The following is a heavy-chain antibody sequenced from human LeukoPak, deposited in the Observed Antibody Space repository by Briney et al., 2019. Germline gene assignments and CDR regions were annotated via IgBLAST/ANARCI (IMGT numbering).Heavy chain of an antibody. Sequence: PSETQSLTCTVSGGSISSGGYYWSWIRQPPGKGLEWIGYIYHSGSTYYNPSLKSRVTISVDRSKNQFSLKLSSVTAADTAVYYCARSISIAAAGGVMAFDIWGQGTMVTVSS. CDR2: IYHSGST. V-gene: IGHV4-30-2*01. J-gene: IGHJ3*02. D-gene: IGHD6-13*01. CDR3: ARSISIAAAGGVMAFDI. CDR1: GGSISSGGYY.